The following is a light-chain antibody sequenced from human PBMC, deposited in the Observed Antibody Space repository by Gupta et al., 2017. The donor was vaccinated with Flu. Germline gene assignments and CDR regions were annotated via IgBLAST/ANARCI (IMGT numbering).Light chain of an antibody. V-gene: IGKV1-39*01. CDR1: QSIRSY. Sequence: SSLSASVGDRVIITCRASQSIRSYFNWYKQKPGKAPKLLIYAASSWQSGDPSRFSGSGYGTDFTLTISSRQPEDFATYFCRQTDNSSPNTFGGGTMVEIK. CDR2: AAS. J-gene: IGKJ4*01. CDR3: RQTDNSSPNT.